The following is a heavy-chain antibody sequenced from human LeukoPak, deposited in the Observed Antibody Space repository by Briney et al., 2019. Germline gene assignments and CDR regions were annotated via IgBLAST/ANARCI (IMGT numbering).Heavy chain of an antibody. CDR2: ISFDGNTT. CDR3: TRNNWGPDY. D-gene: IGHD7-27*01. V-gene: IGHV3-74*01. Sequence: PGGSLRLSCVGSGFTFKSHWMHWVRQAPGKGLVWVSRISFDGNTTSYADSVRGRFTISRDNAKNTLYLEMNSLRVEDTAVYYCTRNNWGPDYWGQGTLVTVSS. J-gene: IGHJ4*02. CDR1: GFTFKSHW.